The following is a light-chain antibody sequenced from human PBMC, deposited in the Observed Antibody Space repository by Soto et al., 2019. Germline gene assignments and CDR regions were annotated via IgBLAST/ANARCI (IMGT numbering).Light chain of an antibody. CDR3: QQFGGSWT. CDR2: GTS. Sequence: EVVMTQSRVPRSMSPEERATLSCMASQSVRSNLAWYQQTPGQAPRLLIYGTSNRGTGIPNRFRGSGSGTDFTLTINRLEPEDFAVYYCQQFGGSWTFCQGTKVDIK. CDR1: QSVRSN. J-gene: IGKJ1*01. V-gene: IGKV3-20*01.